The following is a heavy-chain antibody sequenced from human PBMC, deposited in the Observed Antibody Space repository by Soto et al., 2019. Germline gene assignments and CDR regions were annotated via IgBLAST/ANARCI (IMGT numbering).Heavy chain of an antibody. CDR2: IIPIFGTA. V-gene: IGHV1-69*06. CDR1: GGTFSSYA. D-gene: IGHD6-19*01. CDR3: ARDIVAGTDYYYYGMDV. Sequence: QVQLVQSGAEVKKPGSSVKVSCKASGGTFSSYAISWVRQAPGQGLEWMGGIIPIFGTANYAQKFQGRVTITADKSTSTAYMEMSSLRSEDTAVYYCARDIVAGTDYYYYGMDVWGQGTTVTVSS. J-gene: IGHJ6*02.